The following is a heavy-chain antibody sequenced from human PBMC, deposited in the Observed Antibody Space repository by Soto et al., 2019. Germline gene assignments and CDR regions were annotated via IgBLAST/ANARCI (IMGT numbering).Heavy chain of an antibody. Sequence: QITLKESGPTLVKPTQTLTLTCTFSGFSLSTSGVGVGWIRQPPGKALEWLALIHWDDDKRYSPSLKSRLTITKDTSKNQVVLTMTNMDPVDTATYYCAHSGGSYRYTGGYFDYWGQGTLVTVSS. CDR2: IHWDDDK. CDR3: AHSGGSYRYTGGYFDY. CDR1: GFSLSTSGVG. J-gene: IGHJ4*02. D-gene: IGHD3-16*02. V-gene: IGHV2-5*02.